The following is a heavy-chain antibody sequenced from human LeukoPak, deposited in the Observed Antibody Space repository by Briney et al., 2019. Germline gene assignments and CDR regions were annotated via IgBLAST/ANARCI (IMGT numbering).Heavy chain of an antibody. CDR2: INPNSGGT. V-gene: IGHV1-2*06. D-gene: IGHD6-6*01. J-gene: IGHJ4*02. CDR1: GYTLTELS. CDR3: ARGRRGQLVADY. Sequence: ASVKVSCKVSGYTLTELSMHWVRQAPGQGLEWMGRINPNSGGTNYAQKFQGRVTMTRDTSISTAYMELSRLRSDDTAVYYCARGRRGQLVADYWGQGTLVTVSS.